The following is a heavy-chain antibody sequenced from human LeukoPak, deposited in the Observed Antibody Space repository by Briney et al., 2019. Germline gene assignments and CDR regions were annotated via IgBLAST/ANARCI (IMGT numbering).Heavy chain of an antibody. Sequence: GGSLRLSCAASGFSLSDAWMSWVRQAPGKGLECVGRMKPRGTTEDGAPMNDRFIVSRDDSKDTLYLQMNSLKAEDTGLYYCSQLSRGYWGQGAQVTVSS. CDR3: SQLSRGY. V-gene: IGHV3-15*01. J-gene: IGHJ4*02. D-gene: IGHD2-15*01. CDR2: MKPRGTT. CDR1: GFSLSDAW.